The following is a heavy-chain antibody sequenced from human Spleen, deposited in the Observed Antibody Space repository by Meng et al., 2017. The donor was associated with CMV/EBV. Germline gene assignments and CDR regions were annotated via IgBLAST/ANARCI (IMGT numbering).Heavy chain of an antibody. V-gene: IGHV1-2*02. CDR2: INPNSGGT. D-gene: IGHD1-26*01. J-gene: IGHJ4*02. CDR1: ECTFTGYY. Sequence: KASECTFTGYYMHWVRQAPGQGLEWRGWINPNSGGTNYAQKFQGRVTMTRDTSISTAYMELSRLRSDDTAVYYCARRPSGGLSPPDYWGQGTLVTVSS. CDR3: ARRPSGGLSPPDY.